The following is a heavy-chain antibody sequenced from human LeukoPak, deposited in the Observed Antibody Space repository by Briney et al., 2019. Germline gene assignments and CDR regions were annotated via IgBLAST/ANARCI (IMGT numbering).Heavy chain of an antibody. CDR3: ARGRLCSRYFDRWKNWFDP. CDR1: GYTFTSYD. Sequence: ASVKVSCKASGYTFTSYDINWVRQATGQGLEWMGWMNPNSGNTGYAQKFQGRVTITRNTSISTAYMELSSLRSEDTAVYYCARGRLCSRYFDRWKNWFDPWGQGTLVTVSS. D-gene: IGHD3-9*01. J-gene: IGHJ5*02. V-gene: IGHV1-8*03. CDR2: MNPNSGNT.